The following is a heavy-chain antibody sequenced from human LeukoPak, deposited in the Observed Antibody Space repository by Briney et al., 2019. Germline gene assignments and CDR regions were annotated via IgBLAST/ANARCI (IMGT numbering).Heavy chain of an antibody. CDR3: AKDEVYYYGSGGYISY. Sequence: GGSLRLSCAASGFTFSTYAMHWVRQAPGKGLEWVAVISYDGSNKYYADSVKGRFTISRGNSKNTLYLQMNSLRAEDTAVYYCAKDEVYYYGSGGYISYWGQGTLVTVSS. CDR2: ISYDGSNK. J-gene: IGHJ4*02. D-gene: IGHD3-10*01. CDR1: GFTFSTYA. V-gene: IGHV3-30*04.